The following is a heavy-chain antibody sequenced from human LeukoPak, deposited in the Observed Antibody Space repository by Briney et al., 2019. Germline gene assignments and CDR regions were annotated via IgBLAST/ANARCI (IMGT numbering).Heavy chain of an antibody. J-gene: IGHJ2*01. CDR2: INHSGST. CDR1: GGSFSGYY. D-gene: IGHD3-22*01. V-gene: IGHV4-34*01. Sequence: PSETLSLXCAVYGGSFSGYYWSWNRQPPGKGLEWIGEINHSGSTNYNPSLKSRVTISVDTSKNQFSLKLSSVTAADTAVYYCARERTMRYFDLWGRGTLVTVSS. CDR3: ARERTMRYFDL.